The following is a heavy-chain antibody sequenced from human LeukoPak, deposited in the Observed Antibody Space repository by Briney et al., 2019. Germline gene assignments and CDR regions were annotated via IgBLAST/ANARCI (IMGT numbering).Heavy chain of an antibody. V-gene: IGHV3-7*01. Sequence: PGGSLRLSCAASGFTFSSYWMSWVRQAPGKGLEWVANIKQDGSEKYYVDSVKGRFTISRDNAKNSLYLQMNSLRAEDTAVYYCARVEARFHCSSTSCYGNYMDVWGKGTTVTVSS. CDR1: GFTFSSYW. CDR3: ARVEARFHCSSTSCYGNYMDV. J-gene: IGHJ6*03. CDR2: IKQDGSEK. D-gene: IGHD2-2*01.